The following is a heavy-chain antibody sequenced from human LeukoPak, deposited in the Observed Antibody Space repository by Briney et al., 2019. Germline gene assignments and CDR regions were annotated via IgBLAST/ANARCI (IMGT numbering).Heavy chain of an antibody. CDR1: GFTFKSYA. D-gene: IGHD3-10*02. J-gene: IGHJ4*02. V-gene: IGHV3-23*01. CDR2: ISGNADTT. CDR3: AKSRWPETTFGDSDY. Sequence: GGSLRLSCTASGFTFKSYAMTWVRQAPGKGLEWVSVISGNADTTYYSDPVKGRFTISGDNSKSTLYLQLNSLRAEDTAIYYCAKSRWPETTFGDSDYWGQGTLVTVSS.